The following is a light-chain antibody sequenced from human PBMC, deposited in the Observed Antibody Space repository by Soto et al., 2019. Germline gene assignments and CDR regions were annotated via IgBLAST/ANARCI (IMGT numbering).Light chain of an antibody. CDR1: QTVNSDY. CDR2: ATS. V-gene: IGKV3-20*01. CDR3: QQYGGSPWT. Sequence: ELALPQVPGTLSLSPGETATLSCRASQTVNSDYLAWFQKRNGQAPRLLIFATSRRATEIPDRFSGSGSETDCTRTISRLEPEDFADYYCQQYGGSPWTLGQGTKVDIK. J-gene: IGKJ1*01.